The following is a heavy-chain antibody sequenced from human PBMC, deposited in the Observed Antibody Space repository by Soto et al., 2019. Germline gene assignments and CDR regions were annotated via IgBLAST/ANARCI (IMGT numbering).Heavy chain of an antibody. CDR1: CGSIGGYY. V-gene: IGHV4-59*01. Sequence: QVQLQESGPGLVKPSETLSLTCTVSCGSIGGYYWSWIRQSPEKGLEWIGNIYYSGSTLYNPSLKSRITIALDTSKNQFSLKVTSVTPADTAVYYCARVGQSIAARRAFVIWGQGTMVTVSS. CDR2: IYYSGST. D-gene: IGHD6-6*01. J-gene: IGHJ3*02. CDR3: ARVGQSIAARRAFVI.